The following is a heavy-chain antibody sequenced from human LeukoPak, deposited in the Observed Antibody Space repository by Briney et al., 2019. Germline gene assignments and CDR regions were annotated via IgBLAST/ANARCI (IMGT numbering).Heavy chain of an antibody. CDR3: GRLRGAMTTVTSNFDS. CDR2: AFYSGDT. CDR1: GGSIIGSTYY. J-gene: IGHJ4*02. D-gene: IGHD4-17*01. V-gene: IGHV4-39*01. Sequence: SETLSLTCTVSGGSIIGSTYYWGWIRQPPGKGLEWIGSAFYSGDTYYKSSLKSRVTISVDTSKNQFSLKLGSVTAADTAVYYCGRLRGAMTTVTSNFDSWGQGTLVTVSS.